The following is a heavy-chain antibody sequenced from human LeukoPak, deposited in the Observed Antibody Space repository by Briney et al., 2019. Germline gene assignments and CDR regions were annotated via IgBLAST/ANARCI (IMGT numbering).Heavy chain of an antibody. V-gene: IGHV4-4*02. CDR1: GFTVSSNY. CDR2: IYHSGST. D-gene: IGHD5-18*01. Sequence: GSLRLSCAASGFTVSSNYMSWVRQAPGKGLEWIGEIYHSGSTNYNPSLKSRVTISVDKSKNQFSLKLSSVTAADTAVYYCAREVGYSYGFDYWGQGTLVTVSS. CDR3: AREVGYSYGFDY. J-gene: IGHJ4*02.